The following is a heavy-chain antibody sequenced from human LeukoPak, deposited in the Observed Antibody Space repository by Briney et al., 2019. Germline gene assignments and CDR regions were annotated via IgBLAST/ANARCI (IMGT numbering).Heavy chain of an antibody. V-gene: IGHV4-39*07. D-gene: IGHD5-18*01. Sequence: PSETLSLTCTVSGGSIRSSYYYWGWIRQPPGKGLEWIGSIYDSGSTYYNPSLKSRVTISVDTSKNQFSLKLSSVTAADTAVYYCARAGYRDAFDIWGQGTMVTVSS. J-gene: IGHJ3*02. CDR3: ARAGYRDAFDI. CDR1: GGSIRSSYYY. CDR2: IYDSGST.